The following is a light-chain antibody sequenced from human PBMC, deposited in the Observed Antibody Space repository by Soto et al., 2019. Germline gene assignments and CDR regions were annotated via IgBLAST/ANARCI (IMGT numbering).Light chain of an antibody. CDR2: AAS. CDR1: QSVSSK. Sequence: EIVMTQSPATLSVSPGERATLSCRASQSVSSKLAWYQQKPGQAPRLLIYAASTRATGIPTRFSGSGSGTEFTLTISSLQSEDLAVYYCQQFTDWPPSYTFGQGTKLEIK. V-gene: IGKV3-15*01. J-gene: IGKJ2*01. CDR3: QQFTDWPPSYT.